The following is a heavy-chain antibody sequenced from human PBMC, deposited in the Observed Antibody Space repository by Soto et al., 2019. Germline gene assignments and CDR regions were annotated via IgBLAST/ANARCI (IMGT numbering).Heavy chain of an antibody. CDR2: ISSNGGST. Sequence: VQLVESGGGLVQPGGSLRLSCAASGFTFSSYAMHWVRQAPGKGLEYVSAISSNGGSTYYANSVKGRFTISRDNSKNTLYLQMGSLRAEDMAVYYCARVAVAGTWFDYWGQGTLVTVSS. CDR1: GFTFSSYA. J-gene: IGHJ5*01. V-gene: IGHV3-64*01. D-gene: IGHD6-19*01. CDR3: ARVAVAGTWFDY.